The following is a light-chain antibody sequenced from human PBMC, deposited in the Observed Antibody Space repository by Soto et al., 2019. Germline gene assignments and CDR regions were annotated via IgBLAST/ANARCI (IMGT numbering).Light chain of an antibody. Sequence: QSVVTQPPSVSGAPGQRVTISCTGSNSNIGAGYDVHWYQQLPGTAPKVLIFDNNNRPSGVPDRFSGSKSGTSASLAITGLPAEDEADYYCLSYDSSLSGWVFGGGTKLTLL. CDR1: NSNIGAGYD. V-gene: IGLV1-40*01. CDR3: LSYDSSLSGWV. J-gene: IGLJ3*02. CDR2: DNN.